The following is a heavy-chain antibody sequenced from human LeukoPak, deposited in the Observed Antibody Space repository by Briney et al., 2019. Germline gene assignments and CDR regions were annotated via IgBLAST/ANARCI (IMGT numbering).Heavy chain of an antibody. CDR3: ARPRKIATIDAFDI. CDR1: GYTFTSYY. D-gene: IGHD5-24*01. V-gene: IGHV1-46*01. J-gene: IGHJ3*02. Sequence: GSVSVSCKASGYTFTSYYMHGVRQAPGQGREWRGIINPSGGSTSYAQKFQGRVTMTRDTSTSTVYMELSSLISEDTAVYYCARPRKIATIDAFDIWGQGTMVTVSS. CDR2: INPSGGST.